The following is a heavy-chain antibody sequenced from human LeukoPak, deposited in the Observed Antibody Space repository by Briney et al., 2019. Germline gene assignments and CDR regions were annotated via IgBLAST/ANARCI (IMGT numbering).Heavy chain of an antibody. V-gene: IGHV1-69*05. CDR1: GGTFSSYA. CDR2: IIPVFGTA. Sequence: SVKVSCKASGGTFSSYAISWVRQAPGQGLEWMGRIIPVFGTANYAQKFQGRVTITTDESTSTAYMELSSLRSEDTAVYYCARSAGYSSGWYYYWGQGTLVTVSS. J-gene: IGHJ4*02. CDR3: ARSAGYSSGWYYY. D-gene: IGHD6-19*01.